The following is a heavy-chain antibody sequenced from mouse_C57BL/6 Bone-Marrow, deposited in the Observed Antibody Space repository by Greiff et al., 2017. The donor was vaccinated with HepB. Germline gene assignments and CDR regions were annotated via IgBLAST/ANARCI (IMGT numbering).Heavy chain of an antibody. D-gene: IGHD1-1*01. Sequence: EVMLVESVAELVRPGASVKLSCTASGFNIKNTYMHWVKQRPEQGLEWIGRIDPANGNTKYAPKFQGKATITADTSSNTAYLQLSSLTSEDTAIYYCARFIYYYGSSSSYWGQGTTLTVSS. CDR2: IDPANGNT. CDR1: GFNIKNTY. V-gene: IGHV14-3*01. J-gene: IGHJ2*01. CDR3: ARFIYYYGSSSSY.